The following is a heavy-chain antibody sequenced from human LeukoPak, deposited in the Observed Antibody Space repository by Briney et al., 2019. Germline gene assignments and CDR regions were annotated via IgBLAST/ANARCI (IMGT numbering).Heavy chain of an antibody. CDR1: GGSISSYY. D-gene: IGHD6-6*01. V-gene: IGHV4-59*12. Sequence: SETLSLTCTVSGGSISSYYWSWIRQPPGKGLEWIGYIYYSGSTNYNPSLKSRVTISVDTSKNQFSLKLSSVTAADTAVYYCARSYSSSSKAGNYYYYGMDVWGQGTTVTVSS. CDR2: IYYSGST. J-gene: IGHJ6*02. CDR3: ARSYSSSSKAGNYYYYGMDV.